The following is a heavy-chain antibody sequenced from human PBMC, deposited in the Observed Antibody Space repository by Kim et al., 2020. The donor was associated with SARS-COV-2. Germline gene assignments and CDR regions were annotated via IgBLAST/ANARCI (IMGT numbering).Heavy chain of an antibody. D-gene: IGHD6-19*01. CDR3: ARESSSGSIGY. Sequence: SETLSLTCTVSGGSISSYYWTWIRQPPGKGLEWIGYIYYSGNTNYNPSLKSRVTISVDTSKNQFSLKLNSVTAADTAIYYCARESSSGSIGYWGQVTLVT. CDR1: GGSISSYY. V-gene: IGHV4-59*01. CDR2: IYYSGNT. J-gene: IGHJ4*02.